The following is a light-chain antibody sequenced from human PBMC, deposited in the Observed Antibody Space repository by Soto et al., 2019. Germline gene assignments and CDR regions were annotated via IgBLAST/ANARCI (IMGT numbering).Light chain of an antibody. CDR3: SSYTDRNNLV. J-gene: IGLJ1*01. Sequence: QSVLTQPPSVSGAPGQRVTISCTGTSSNIGSGYDVHWYQHLPGTAPKLLIYGNTIRPSGVPDRFSGSKSGTSASLAITGLQAEDEADYYCSSYTDRNNLVFGTGTKVTVL. V-gene: IGLV1-40*01. CDR2: GNT. CDR1: SSNIGSGYD.